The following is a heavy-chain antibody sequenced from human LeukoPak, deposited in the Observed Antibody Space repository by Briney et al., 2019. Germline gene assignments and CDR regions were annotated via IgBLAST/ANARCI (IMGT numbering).Heavy chain of an antibody. Sequence: GGSLRLSCAASGFTDSSNYMSGVPQAPGRGREWVSLNDSGCSTSYSDSVKGRFTISTDKSKYTLYLQINSLRAEDTAVYYCATNSVWWQFEYWGQGTLVTVSS. D-gene: IGHD2-21*01. J-gene: IGHJ4*02. CDR3: ATNSVWWQFEY. CDR1: GFTDSSNY. CDR2: NDSGCST. V-gene: IGHV3-53*01.